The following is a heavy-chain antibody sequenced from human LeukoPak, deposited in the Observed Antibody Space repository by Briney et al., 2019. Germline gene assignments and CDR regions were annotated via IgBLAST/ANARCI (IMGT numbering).Heavy chain of an antibody. CDR3: ARVWYSSGRPSFGY. Sequence: ASVKVSCKASGYSLTSYAMNWVRQAPGQGLEWMGWINTNTGNPTYAQGFTGRFVFSLDTSVSTAYLQISSLKAEDTAVYYCARVWYSSGRPSFGYWGQGTLVTVSS. V-gene: IGHV7-4-1*02. D-gene: IGHD6-19*01. CDR2: INTNTGNP. J-gene: IGHJ4*02. CDR1: GYSLTSYA.